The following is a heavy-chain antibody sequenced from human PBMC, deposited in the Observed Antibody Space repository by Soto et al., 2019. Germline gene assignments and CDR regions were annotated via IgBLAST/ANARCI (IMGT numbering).Heavy chain of an antibody. Sequence: SVKVSCKSSGGTFSSYAISWVRQAPGQGLEWMGGIIPIFGTANYAQKFQGRVTITADESTSTAYMELSSLRSEDTAVYYCARDSSPTAVDRRYFDYWGQGTLVTVSS. CDR1: GGTFSSYA. CDR3: ARDSSPTAVDRRYFDY. CDR2: IIPIFGTA. V-gene: IGHV1-69*13. D-gene: IGHD6-25*01. J-gene: IGHJ4*02.